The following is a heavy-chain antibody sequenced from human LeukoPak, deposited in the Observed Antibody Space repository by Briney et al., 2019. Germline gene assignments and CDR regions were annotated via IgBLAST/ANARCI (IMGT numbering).Heavy chain of an antibody. Sequence: GGSLRLSCAASGFTFSSYAMSWVRQAPGKGLEWVSAISGSGGSTYYADSVKGWFTISRDNSKNTLYLQMNSLRAEDTAVYYCAKVSRGAGLSDYWGQGTLVTVSS. CDR2: ISGSGGST. D-gene: IGHD3-10*01. CDR3: AKVSRGAGLSDY. J-gene: IGHJ4*02. V-gene: IGHV3-23*01. CDR1: GFTFSSYA.